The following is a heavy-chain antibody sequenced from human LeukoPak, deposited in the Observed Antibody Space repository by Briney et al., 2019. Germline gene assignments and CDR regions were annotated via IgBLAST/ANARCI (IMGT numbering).Heavy chain of an antibody. D-gene: IGHD6-6*01. V-gene: IGHV1-8*03. CDR3: ARGVAARPKVKNYYYMDV. Sequence: ASVKVSCKASVYTFTSYDINWVRQATGQGLEWMGWMNPNSGNTGYAQKFQGRVTITRNTSISTAYMELSSLRSEDTAVYYCARGVAARPKVKNYYYMDVWGKGTTVTVSS. CDR2: MNPNSGNT. J-gene: IGHJ6*03. CDR1: VYTFTSYD.